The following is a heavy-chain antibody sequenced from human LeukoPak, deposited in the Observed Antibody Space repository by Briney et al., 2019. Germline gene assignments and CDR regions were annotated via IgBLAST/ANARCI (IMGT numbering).Heavy chain of an antibody. CDR2: VSTSDTP. Sequence: SETLSLTCNVSNDSINNFYWTWIRQPAGRGLEWIGTVSTSDTPHYNPSLKSRVAISIDKSKNHFSLRLISVTAADTAVYFCDGDYSSLVMGHWGQGTPVTVSS. D-gene: IGHD4-17*01. V-gene: IGHV4-4*07. CDR3: DGDYSSLVMGH. CDR1: NDSINNFY. J-gene: IGHJ4*02.